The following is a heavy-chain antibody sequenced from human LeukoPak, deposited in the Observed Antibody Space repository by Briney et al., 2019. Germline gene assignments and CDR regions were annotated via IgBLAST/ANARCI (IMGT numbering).Heavy chain of an antibody. V-gene: IGHV3-11*06. D-gene: IGHD2-15*01. CDR2: ISSSSSYT. CDR1: GFTFSDYY. Sequence: PGGSLRLSCAASGFTFSDYYMSWIRQAPGKGLEWVSYISSSSSYTNYADSVKGRFTISRDNAKNSLYLQMNSLRAEDTAVYYCERESCSGGSCYYFDYWGQGTLVTVSS. J-gene: IGHJ4*02. CDR3: ERESCSGGSCYYFDY.